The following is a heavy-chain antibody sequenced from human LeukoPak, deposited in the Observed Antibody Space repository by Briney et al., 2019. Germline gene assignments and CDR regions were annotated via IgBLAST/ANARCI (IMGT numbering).Heavy chain of an antibody. J-gene: IGHJ4*02. V-gene: IGHV3-30*04. CDR1: GFTFSNFA. Sequence: GRSLRLSCAVSGFTFSNFAIHWVRQAPGRGLEWVGVISYDGRNKYYADSMKGRFTISRDNSKNTLYLQMNSLRAEDTAVYYCARGGDETGTTQTPPYWGQGTLVIVSS. CDR2: ISYDGRNK. D-gene: IGHD1-1*01. CDR3: ARGGDETGTTQTPPY.